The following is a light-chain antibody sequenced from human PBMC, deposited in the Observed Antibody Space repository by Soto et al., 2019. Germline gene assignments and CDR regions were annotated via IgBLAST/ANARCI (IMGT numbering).Light chain of an antibody. CDR2: DAS. CDR1: QTVRNNY. CDR3: QQYGSSPSIT. V-gene: IGKV3-20*01. J-gene: IGKJ5*01. Sequence: VLTQSPSTLSLSPGERATLSCRASQTVRNNYLAWYQQKPGQAPRLVIYDASSRATGIPDRFSGVGSGTDSTLTISRLETEDFAVYYCQQYGSSPSITFCQGTRLEIK.